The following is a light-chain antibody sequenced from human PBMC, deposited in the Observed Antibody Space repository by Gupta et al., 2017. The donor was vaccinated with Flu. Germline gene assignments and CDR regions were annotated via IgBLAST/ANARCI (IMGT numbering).Light chain of an antibody. CDR2: EDN. V-gene: IGLV6-57*01. CDR3: QSYDSVTRDVV. CDR1: SGSIATNY. J-gene: IGLJ2*01. Sequence: NFMLSQPHSVSESPGKTVTISCTRSSGSIATNYVQWYRQRPGSSPTTVIFEDNLRPSGVPDRFSGSIDSSSNSASLTISGLKTEDEDYFCQSYDSVTRDVVFGGGTKLTVL.